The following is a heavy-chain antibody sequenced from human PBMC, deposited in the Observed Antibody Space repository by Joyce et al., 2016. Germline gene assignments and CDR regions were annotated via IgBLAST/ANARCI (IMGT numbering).Heavy chain of an antibody. CDR1: GFTVSNNY. Sequence: EVQLVESGGGLIQPGGSLRLSCAASGFTVSNNYMTWVRQAPGKGRECVSFIYSGGDTYYADSVKGRFTISRDKNTLYLQMNSLRVEDTAVYYCARVPGFHWGQGTLVTVSS. CDR2: IYSGGDT. J-gene: IGHJ4*02. CDR3: ARVPGFH. V-gene: IGHV3-53*01.